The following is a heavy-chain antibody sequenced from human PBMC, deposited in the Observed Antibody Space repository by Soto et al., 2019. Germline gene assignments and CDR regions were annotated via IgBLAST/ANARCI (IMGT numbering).Heavy chain of an antibody. CDR2: ISAYNGNT. CDR1: GYTFTSYG. J-gene: IGHJ5*02. D-gene: IGHD2-2*01. V-gene: IGHV1-18*01. CDR3: ARSLVVPAARLGGNWFDP. Sequence: QVQLVQSGAEVKKPGASVKFSCKASGYTFTSYGISWVRQAPGQGLEWLGWISAYNGNTNYAQKLQGRVTMTTDTSTSTAYMELRSLRSDDTAVYYCARSLVVPAARLGGNWFDPWGQGTLVNVSS.